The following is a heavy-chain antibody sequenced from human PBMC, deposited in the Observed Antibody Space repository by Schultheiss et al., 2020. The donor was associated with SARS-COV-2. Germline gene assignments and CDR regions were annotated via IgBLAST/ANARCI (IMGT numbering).Heavy chain of an antibody. Sequence: GESLKISCAASGFTFDDYAMHWVRQAPGKGLEWVSYISSSGSTIYYADSVKGRFTISRDNAKNSLYLQMNSLRAEDTAVYYCAREGAAAGTNYYYGMDVWGQGTTVTVSS. CDR2: ISSSGSTI. J-gene: IGHJ6*02. V-gene: IGHV3-48*03. D-gene: IGHD6-13*01. CDR1: GFTFDDYA. CDR3: AREGAAAGTNYYYGMDV.